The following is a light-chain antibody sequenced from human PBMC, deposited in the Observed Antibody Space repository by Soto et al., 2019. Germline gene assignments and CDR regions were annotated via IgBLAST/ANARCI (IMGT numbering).Light chain of an antibody. J-gene: IGKJ4*01. CDR2: DAS. V-gene: IGKV3-20*01. CDR3: QQFSSYPLT. CDR1: QTVRNNY. Sequence: EFVFTQSPGTLSLSPVERATLSCMASQTVRNNYLAWYQQKPGQAPRLLIYDASSRATGIPDRFSGGGSGTDFTLTISRLEPEDFAVYYCQQFSSYPLTCGGGTKVDIK.